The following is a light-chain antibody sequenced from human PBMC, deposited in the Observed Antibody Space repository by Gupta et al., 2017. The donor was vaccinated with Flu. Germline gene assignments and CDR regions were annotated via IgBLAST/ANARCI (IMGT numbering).Light chain of an antibody. J-gene: IGKJ3*01. V-gene: IGKV2-28*01. Sequence: DIVMTQSPLSLLVSPREPASISCRSSQSLVHSNGYSYLDWYLQKPGQSPQLLIYLGSNRASGVPDRFSGSGSGTDFTLKISRVEAEDVGVYYCMQVLQSPFTFGPGTKVDIK. CDR1: QSLVHSNGYSY. CDR2: LGS. CDR3: MQVLQSPFT.